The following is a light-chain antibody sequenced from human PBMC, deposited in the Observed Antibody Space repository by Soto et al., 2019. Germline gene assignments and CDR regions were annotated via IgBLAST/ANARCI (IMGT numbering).Light chain of an antibody. CDR2: DAS. CDR3: QQRSNWPRFT. CDR1: QSVSSY. Sequence: EIVLTQSPATLSLSPGERATLSCRASQSVSSYLAWYQQKPGQAPRLLIYDASNRATGIPARFSGSGSGTDFTITLSSLEPEDFAVYYCQQRSNWPRFTFGPGTKVDIK. V-gene: IGKV3-11*01. J-gene: IGKJ3*01.